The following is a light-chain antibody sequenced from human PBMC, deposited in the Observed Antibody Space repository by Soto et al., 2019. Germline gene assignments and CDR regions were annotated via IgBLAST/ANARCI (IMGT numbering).Light chain of an antibody. V-gene: IGKV3-20*01. Sequence: EIVLTQSPGTLSLSPGERATLSCWASQSVSNRYLAWYQQKPGQAPRLLIYGASSRATGIPDRFSGSGSGTDFTLTISRLEPEDFAVYYCQQHGGSPITFGQGTRLEIK. J-gene: IGKJ5*01. CDR2: GAS. CDR1: QSVSNRY. CDR3: QQHGGSPIT.